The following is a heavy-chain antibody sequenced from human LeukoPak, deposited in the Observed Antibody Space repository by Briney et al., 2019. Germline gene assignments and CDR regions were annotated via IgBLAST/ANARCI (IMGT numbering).Heavy chain of an antibody. V-gene: IGHV5-10-1*01. CDR3: ARHRGIQLWLRDLDY. CDR2: IDPSDSYT. D-gene: IGHD5-18*01. J-gene: IGHJ4*02. CDR1: GYSFSSYW. Sequence: GESLKISCKGSGYSFSSYWISWVRQMPGKGLEWMGRIDPSDSYTNYSPSFQGHVTISSDKSISTAYLQWSSPKASDTAMYYCARHRGIQLWLRDLDYWGQGSLVTVSS.